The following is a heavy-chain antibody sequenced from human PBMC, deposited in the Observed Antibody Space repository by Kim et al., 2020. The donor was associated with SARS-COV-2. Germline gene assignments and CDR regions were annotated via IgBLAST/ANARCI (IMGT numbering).Heavy chain of an antibody. CDR3: ARGVQYYYDSSGYSPFDY. V-gene: IGHV1-2*02. J-gene: IGHJ4*02. Sequence: ASVKVSCKASGYTFTGYYMHWVRQAPGQGLEWMGWINPNIGGTNYAQKFQGRVTMTRDTSISTAYMELSRLRSDDTAVYYCARGVQYYYDSSGYSPFDYWGQGTLVTVSS. CDR2: INPNIGGT. CDR1: GYTFTGYY. D-gene: IGHD3-22*01.